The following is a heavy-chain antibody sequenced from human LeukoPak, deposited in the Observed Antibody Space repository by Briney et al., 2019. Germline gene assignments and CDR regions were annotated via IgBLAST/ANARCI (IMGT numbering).Heavy chain of an antibody. CDR3: ATPEMATITARFDY. J-gene: IGHJ4*02. CDR2: FDPEDGET. Sequence: ASVKVSCKASGGTFSSYAISWVRQAPGKGLEWMGGFDPEDGETIYAQKFQGRVTMTEDTSTDTAYMELSSLRSEDTAVYYCATPEMATITARFDYWGQGTLVTVPS. CDR1: GGTFSSYA. V-gene: IGHV1-24*01. D-gene: IGHD5-24*01.